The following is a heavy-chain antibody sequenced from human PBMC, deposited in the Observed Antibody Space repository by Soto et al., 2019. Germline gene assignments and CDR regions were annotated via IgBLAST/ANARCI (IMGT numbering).Heavy chain of an antibody. CDR3: AYSSSSFMKEYFQH. D-gene: IGHD6-6*01. CDR1: GFTFSDYY. J-gene: IGHJ1*01. CDR2: ISSSGSTI. Sequence: GGSLRLSCAASGFTFSDYYMSWIRQAPGKGLEWVSYISSSGSTIYYADSVKGRFTISRDNAKNSLYLQMNSLRAEDTAVYYCAYSSSSFMKEYFQHWGQGTLVTVSS. V-gene: IGHV3-11*01.